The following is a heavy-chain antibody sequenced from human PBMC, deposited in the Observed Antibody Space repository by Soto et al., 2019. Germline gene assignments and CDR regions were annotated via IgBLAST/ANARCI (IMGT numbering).Heavy chain of an antibody. D-gene: IGHD3-3*01. CDR1: GYTFTGYY. CDR2: INPNSGGT. V-gene: IGHV1-2*04. CDR3: TTLSITIFGVVLMDV. J-gene: IGHJ6*02. Sequence: GASVKVSCKASGYTFTGYYMHWVRQAPGQGLEWMGWINPNSGGTNYAQKFQGWVTMTRDTSISTAYMELSSLKTEDTAVYYCTTLSITIFGVVLMDVWGQGTTVTVSS.